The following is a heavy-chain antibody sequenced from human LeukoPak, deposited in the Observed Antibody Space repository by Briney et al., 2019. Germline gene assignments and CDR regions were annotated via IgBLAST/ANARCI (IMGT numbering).Heavy chain of an antibody. V-gene: IGHV1-46*01. CDR3: ARDQGDYDSSGSLYYFDY. D-gene: IGHD3-22*01. CDR2: IDPSGGST. Sequence: ASVKVSCKASGYTFTSYYMHWVRQAPGQGLEWMGIIDPSGGSTSYAQKFQGRVTMTRDTSTSTVYMELSSLRSEDTAVYYCARDQGDYDSSGSLYYFDYWGQGTLVTVSS. J-gene: IGHJ4*02. CDR1: GYTFTSYY.